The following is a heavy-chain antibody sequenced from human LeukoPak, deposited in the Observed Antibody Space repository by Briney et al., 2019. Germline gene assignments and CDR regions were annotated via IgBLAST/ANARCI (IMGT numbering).Heavy chain of an antibody. Sequence: ASVKVSCKASGYIFTSYGISWVRQAPGQGLEWMGWISAYNGNTNYAQKLQGRVTMTTDTSTSTAYMELRSLRSDDTAVYYCARGGDGYGSGSYYKKGLDYWGQGTLVTVSS. V-gene: IGHV1-18*01. CDR2: ISAYNGNT. CDR1: GYIFTSYG. D-gene: IGHD3-10*01. J-gene: IGHJ4*02. CDR3: ARGGDGYGSGSYYKKGLDY.